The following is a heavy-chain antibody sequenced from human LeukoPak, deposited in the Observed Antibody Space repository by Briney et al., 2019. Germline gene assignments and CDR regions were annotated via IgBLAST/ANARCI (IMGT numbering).Heavy chain of an antibody. Sequence: GGSLRLSCAASEFTFSSYWMHRVRQAPGKGLVWVSRINSDGSSTSYADSVKGRFTISRDNSKNTLYLQMNSLRAEDTAVYYCAKDRGYSSFAPPDYWGQGTLVTVSS. D-gene: IGHD6-13*01. CDR1: EFTFSSYW. J-gene: IGHJ4*02. CDR3: AKDRGYSSFAPPDY. V-gene: IGHV3-74*01. CDR2: INSDGSST.